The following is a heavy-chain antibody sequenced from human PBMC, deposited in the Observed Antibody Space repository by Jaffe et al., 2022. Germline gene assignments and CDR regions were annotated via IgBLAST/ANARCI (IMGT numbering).Heavy chain of an antibody. CDR1: GYTFTSYD. CDR2: MNPNSGNT. V-gene: IGHV1-8*01. J-gene: IGHJ6*03. Sequence: QVQLVQSGAEVKKPGASVKVSCKASGYTFTSYDINWVRQATGQGLEWMGWMNPNSGNTGYAQKFQGRVTMTRNTSISTAYMELSSLRSEDTAVYYCARAIGYSGYDYYYYYYMDVWGKGTTVTVSS. CDR3: ARAIGYSGYDYYYYYYMDV. D-gene: IGHD5-12*01.